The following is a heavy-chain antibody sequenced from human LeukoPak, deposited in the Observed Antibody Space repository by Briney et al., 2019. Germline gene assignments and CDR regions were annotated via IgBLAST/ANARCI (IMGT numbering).Heavy chain of an antibody. D-gene: IGHD3-10*01. Sequence: GGSLRLSCAASGFTLSNYWMSWVRQAPGKGLEWVANINQDGSDKYYVDSVMGRFTISKDNAKNSVYLQMNGLRPEDTAIYYCAWYGVTHGLDVWGQGTTVTVSS. V-gene: IGHV3-7*01. CDR1: GFTLSNYW. J-gene: IGHJ6*02. CDR3: AWYGVTHGLDV. CDR2: INQDGSDK.